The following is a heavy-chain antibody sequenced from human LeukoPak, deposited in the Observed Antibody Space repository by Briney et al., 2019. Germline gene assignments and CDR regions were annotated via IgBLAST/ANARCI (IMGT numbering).Heavy chain of an antibody. Sequence: GGSLRLSCAASGFTFSSYAMSWVRQAPGKGLEWVSAISGSGGSTYYADSVKGRFTISRDNSKNTLYLQMNSLRAEDTAVYYCAKEEDIVVVPAAIWFDPWGQGTLVTVSS. CDR1: GFTFSSYA. J-gene: IGHJ5*02. CDR2: ISGSGGST. CDR3: AKEEDIVVVPAAIWFDP. V-gene: IGHV3-23*01. D-gene: IGHD2-2*01.